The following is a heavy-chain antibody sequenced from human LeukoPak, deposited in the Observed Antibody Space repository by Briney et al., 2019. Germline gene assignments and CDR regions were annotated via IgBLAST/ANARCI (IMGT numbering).Heavy chain of an antibody. CDR3: ARGYDFWSGSNWFDP. J-gene: IGHJ5*02. Sequence: SVKVSCKASGGTFRSYAISWVRQAPGQGLEWMGRIIPIFGTANYAQKFQGRVTITTDESTSTAYMELSSLRSEDTAVYYCARGYDFWSGSNWFDPWGQGTLVTVSS. CDR2: IIPIFGTA. CDR1: GGTFRSYA. D-gene: IGHD3-3*01. V-gene: IGHV1-69*05.